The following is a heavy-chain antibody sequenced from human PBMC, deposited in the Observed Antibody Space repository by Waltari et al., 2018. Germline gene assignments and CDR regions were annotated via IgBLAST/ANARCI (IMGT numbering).Heavy chain of an antibody. CDR1: GYNFVDQY. J-gene: IGHJ1*01. D-gene: IGHD3-22*01. V-gene: IGHV1-69-2*01. Sequence: EVQLVQSGPEVREPGTSVKISCKTSGYNFVDQYLHWVKQSPGKGPEWVGLIDPEEDETIYPDRFRGRVIMSADTSTDTAYLEMETLRSEDTAIYYCATDVSPKNVVTRPFESWGQGTLVTVSS. CDR3: ATDVSPKNVVTRPFES. CDR2: IDPEEDET.